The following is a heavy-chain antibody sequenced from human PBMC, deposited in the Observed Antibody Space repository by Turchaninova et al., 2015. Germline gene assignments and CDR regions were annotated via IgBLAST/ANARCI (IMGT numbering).Heavy chain of an antibody. CDR3: ASRTGVEYSSSWNIGAFGL. CDR1: GCTFSTYS. CDR2: ISGSSGYR. J-gene: IGHJ3*01. V-gene: IGHV3-21*05. Sequence: EVQLVESGGGLVQPGGCLRLSCAASGCTFSTYSMNWVRQAPGKGLGWGYCISGSSGYRENPDSWKGPFPIAGNNANNSLYLQMDSLRAEDTAVYYCASRTGVEYSSSWNIGAFGLWGQGTMVTVSS. D-gene: IGHD6-13*01.